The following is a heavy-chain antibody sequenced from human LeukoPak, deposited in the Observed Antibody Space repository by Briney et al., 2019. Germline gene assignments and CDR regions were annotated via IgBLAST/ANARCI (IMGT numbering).Heavy chain of an antibody. Sequence: ASVKVSCKSSGYTFTSYYMHWVRQAPGQGLEWMGIINPSGGSTRYAQKFQGRVTMTRDTSTSTVYMELSDLRSGGTAMYYCARGPATGTSWPFDYWGQGTLVTVSS. CDR2: INPSGGST. J-gene: IGHJ4*02. D-gene: IGHD6-13*01. CDR3: ARGPATGTSWPFDY. V-gene: IGHV1-46*01. CDR1: GYTFTSYY.